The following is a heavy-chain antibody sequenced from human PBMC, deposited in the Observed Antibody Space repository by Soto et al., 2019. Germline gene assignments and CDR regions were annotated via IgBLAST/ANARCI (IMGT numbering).Heavy chain of an antibody. D-gene: IGHD1-1*01. CDR1: GFTFSNAW. CDR3: TTTGTIDY. V-gene: IGHV3-15*01. Sequence: AGGSLRLSCAASGFTFSNAWMTWVRQAPGKGLEWVGRIKSNSDGGTTYYAAPVEGRFTISRDDSTNTVYLQMNSLKSEDTAVYYCTTTGTIDYWGQGTLVTVSS. J-gene: IGHJ4*02. CDR2: IKSNSDGGTT.